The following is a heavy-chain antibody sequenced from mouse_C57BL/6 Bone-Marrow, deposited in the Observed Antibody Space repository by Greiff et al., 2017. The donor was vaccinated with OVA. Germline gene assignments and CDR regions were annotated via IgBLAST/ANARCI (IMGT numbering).Heavy chain of an antibody. Sequence: QVQLQQPGAELVRPGTSVKLSCKASGYTFTSYWMHWVKQRPGQGLEWIGVIDPSDSYTNYNQKFKGKATLTVDTSSSTAYMQLSSLTSEDSAVYYGARRLTAWFAYWGQGTLVTVSA. D-gene: IGHD1-3*01. CDR2: IDPSDSYT. CDR3: ARRLTAWFAY. V-gene: IGHV1-59*01. J-gene: IGHJ3*01. CDR1: GYTFTSYW.